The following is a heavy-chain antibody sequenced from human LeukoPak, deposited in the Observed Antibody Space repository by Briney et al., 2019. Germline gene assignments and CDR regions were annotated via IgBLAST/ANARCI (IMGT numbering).Heavy chain of an antibody. Sequence: SETLSLTCTVSGDSISSSSYYWSWIRQPPGKGLEWIGEINHSGSTNYNPSLKSRVTISVDTSKNQFSLKLSSVTAADTAVYYCARAPGGYSYGRFDYWGQGTLVTVSS. D-gene: IGHD5-18*01. J-gene: IGHJ4*02. CDR2: INHSGST. CDR3: ARAPGGYSYGRFDY. V-gene: IGHV4-39*07. CDR1: GDSISSSSYY.